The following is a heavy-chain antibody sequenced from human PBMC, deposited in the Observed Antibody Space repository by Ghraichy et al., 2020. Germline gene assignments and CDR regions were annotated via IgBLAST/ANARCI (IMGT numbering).Heavy chain of an antibody. CDR2: INHSGST. Sequence: SETLSLTCAVYGGSFSGYYWSWIRQPPGKGLEWIGEINHSGSTNYNPSLKSRVTISVDTSKNQFSLKLSSVTAADTAVYYCARTRGRGHTIIVVVPAARGAFDIWGQGTMVTVSS. V-gene: IGHV4-34*01. J-gene: IGHJ3*02. CDR1: GGSFSGYY. CDR3: ARTRGRGHTIIVVVPAARGAFDI. D-gene: IGHD2-2*01.